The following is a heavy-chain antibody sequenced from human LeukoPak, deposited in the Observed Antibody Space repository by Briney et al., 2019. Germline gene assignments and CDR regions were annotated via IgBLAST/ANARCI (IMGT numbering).Heavy chain of an antibody. CDR3: AKDRSYYGSGRPYYFDY. Sequence: PGGSLRLSCAASGFTFSSYGMHWVRQAPGKGLEGVAFIRYDGSNKYYADSVKGRFTISRDNSKNTLYLQMNSLRAEDTAVYYCAKDRSYYGSGRPYYFDYWGQGTLVTVSS. D-gene: IGHD3-10*01. CDR2: IRYDGSNK. J-gene: IGHJ4*02. V-gene: IGHV3-30*02. CDR1: GFTFSSYG.